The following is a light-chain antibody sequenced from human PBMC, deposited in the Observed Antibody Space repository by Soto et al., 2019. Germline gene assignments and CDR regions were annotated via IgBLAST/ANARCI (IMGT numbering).Light chain of an antibody. CDR1: QSVGSF. CDR3: QQRSNWPLT. CDR2: DAS. V-gene: IGKV3-11*01. J-gene: IGKJ4*01. Sequence: IVLTQSPATLSLSPGERATLSCRASQSVGSFLVWYQQKPGQAPRLLIYDASNRATGIPARFSGSGSGTDFTLTISSLEPEDFAVYYCQQRSNWPLTFGGGTKVDIK.